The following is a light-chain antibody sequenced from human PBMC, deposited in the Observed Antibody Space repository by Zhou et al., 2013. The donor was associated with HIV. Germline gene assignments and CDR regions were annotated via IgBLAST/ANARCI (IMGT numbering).Light chain of an antibody. Sequence: QSVLTQPPSVSGAPGQRVTISCTGSSSNIGAGYDVHWYQQLPGTAPKLLIHGNNNRPSGVPDRFSGSKSGTSASLAITGLQAEDGADYYCQSYDSSLRGWVFGGGTKLTVL. CDR1: SSNIGAGYD. CDR3: QSYDSSLRGWV. CDR2: GNN. J-gene: IGLJ3*02. V-gene: IGLV1-40*01.